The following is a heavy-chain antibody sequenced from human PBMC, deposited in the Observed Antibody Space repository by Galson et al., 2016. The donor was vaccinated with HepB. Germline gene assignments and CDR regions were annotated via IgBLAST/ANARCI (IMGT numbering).Heavy chain of an antibody. J-gene: IGHJ4*02. CDR1: GFTFSDWD. Sequence: SLRLSCAASGFTFSDWDFHWVRQAPGKGLEWVAVISFDGSNKYYADSVKGRFTISRDNAKNSMYLQMNSLRAEDTAVYYCARKGGIYSPWGYWGQGTLVTVSS. CDR2: ISFDGSNK. V-gene: IGHV3-30-3*01. CDR3: ARKGGIYSPWGY. D-gene: IGHD3-10*01.